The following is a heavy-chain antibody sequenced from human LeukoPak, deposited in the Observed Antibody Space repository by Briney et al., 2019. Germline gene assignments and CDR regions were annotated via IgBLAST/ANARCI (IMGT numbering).Heavy chain of an antibody. CDR2: FYSGGDT. Sequence: GGSLRLSCAVSGFTVSSNHMSWVRQAPGKGLEWVSVFYSGGDTHYAGSVKGRFTISRDNSKNTLYLQMNSLRAEDTAVYSCARDSTGYWYFDLWGRGTLVSVSS. D-gene: IGHD3-3*02. V-gene: IGHV3-53*01. CDR3: ARDSTGYWYFDL. J-gene: IGHJ2*01. CDR1: GFTVSSNH.